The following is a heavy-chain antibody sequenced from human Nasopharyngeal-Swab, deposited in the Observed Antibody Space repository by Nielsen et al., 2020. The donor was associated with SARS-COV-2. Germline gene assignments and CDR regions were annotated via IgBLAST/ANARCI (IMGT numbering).Heavy chain of an antibody. CDR1: GFTFDDYA. CDR3: AKDGDHGDFTVGIDS. CDR2: ISWNSGDL. Sequence: SLKISCAASGFTFDDYAMHWVRQAPGKGLEWVSGISWNSGDLGYADSVKGRFTIPRDNAKNSLYLQMNSLRTEDTAFYYCAKDGDHGDFTVGIDSWGQGTLVTVSS. J-gene: IGHJ4*02. D-gene: IGHD4-17*01. V-gene: IGHV3-9*01.